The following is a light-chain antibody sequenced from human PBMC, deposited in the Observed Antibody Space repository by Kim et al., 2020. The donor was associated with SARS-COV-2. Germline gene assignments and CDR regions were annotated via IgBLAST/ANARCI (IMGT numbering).Light chain of an antibody. Sequence: ASVGDRVTITCRKTQSISSHLNWYQQKPGRAPKLLISAASTLQGGVPSRFSGSGSETDFTHTISSLQPEDFATYFCQQSYINPFTFGPGTKVDIK. J-gene: IGKJ3*01. CDR2: AAS. CDR3: QQSYINPFT. V-gene: IGKV1-39*01. CDR1: QSISSH.